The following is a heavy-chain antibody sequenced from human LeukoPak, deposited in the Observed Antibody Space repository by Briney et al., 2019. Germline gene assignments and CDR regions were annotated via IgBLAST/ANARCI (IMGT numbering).Heavy chain of an antibody. CDR2: FYHSGRT. J-gene: IGHJ4*02. Sequence: PSEPHSLTSDVSGASFSGYYWSLLRQPPGKGLEWIGEFYHSGRTNYNPSLKSRVTISVDTSKNQFSLKLSSVTAADTAVYYCARAKRPSTYYYDSSGSAGHLDYWGQGTLVTVSS. CDR3: ARAKRPSTYYYDSSGSAGHLDY. V-gene: IGHV4-34*01. D-gene: IGHD3-22*01. CDR1: GASFSGYY.